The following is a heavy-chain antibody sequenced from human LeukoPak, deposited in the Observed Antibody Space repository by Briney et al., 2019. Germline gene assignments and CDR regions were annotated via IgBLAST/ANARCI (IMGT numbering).Heavy chain of an antibody. CDR3: AKDRSRGLWFGELLLFDP. J-gene: IGHJ5*02. V-gene: IGHV3-23*01. Sequence: GGSLRLSCAASGFTFSSYAMSWVRQAPGKGLEWVSAISGSGGSTYHADSVKGRFTISRDNSKNTLYLQMNSLRAEDTAVYYCAKDRSRGLWFGELLLFDPWGQGTLVTVSS. CDR2: ISGSGGST. CDR1: GFTFSSYA. D-gene: IGHD3-10*01.